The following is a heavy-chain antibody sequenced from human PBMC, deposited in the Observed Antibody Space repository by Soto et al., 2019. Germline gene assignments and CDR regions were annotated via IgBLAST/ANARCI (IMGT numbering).Heavy chain of an antibody. CDR2: INQDGSEK. J-gene: IGHJ6*02. D-gene: IGHD2-21*02. CDR3: ARDLVVVTPQDYYYYGMDV. Sequence: PGGSLRLSCTASGFNFSTFWMSWVRQAPGKGLEWVANINQDGSEKYYMDSVKGRFSISRDNANNSLYLQMNSLRAEDTAVYYCARDLVVVTPQDYYYYGMDVWGQGTTVTVSS. V-gene: IGHV3-7*01. CDR1: GFNFSTFW.